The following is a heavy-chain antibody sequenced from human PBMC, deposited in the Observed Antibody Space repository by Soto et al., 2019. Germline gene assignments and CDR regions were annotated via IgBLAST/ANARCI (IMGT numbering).Heavy chain of an antibody. CDR3: SRGLSLQWLVPGY. Sequence: QVQLVESGGGVVQPGRSLRLSCAAYGFTFSSYGMHCVRQAPGKGLEWVAVIWYDGSNKYYADSVKGRFTLSRDNSKNTLYLQMNSMRAEDTDVYYCSRGLSLQWLVPGYWGQGTLVTVSS. CDR2: IWYDGSNK. V-gene: IGHV3-33*01. CDR1: GFTFSSYG. J-gene: IGHJ4*02. D-gene: IGHD6-19*01.